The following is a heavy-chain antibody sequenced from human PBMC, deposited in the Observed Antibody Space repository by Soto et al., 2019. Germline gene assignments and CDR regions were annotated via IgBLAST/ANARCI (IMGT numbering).Heavy chain of an antibody. CDR3: ARMDDNDFDYYYYGMDV. D-gene: IGHD3-16*01. Sequence: QVQLQQWGAGLLKPSETLSLTCAVYGGSFSGYYWRWIRQPPGKGLEWIGEINHSGSTNYNPSLKSRVTISVDTSKNQFSLKLSSVTAADTAVYYCARMDDNDFDYYYYGMDVWGQGTTVTVSS. CDR1: GGSFSGYY. CDR2: INHSGST. J-gene: IGHJ6*02. V-gene: IGHV4-34*01.